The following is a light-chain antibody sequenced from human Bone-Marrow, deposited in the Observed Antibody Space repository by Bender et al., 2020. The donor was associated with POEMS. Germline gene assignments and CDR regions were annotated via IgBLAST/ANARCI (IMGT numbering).Light chain of an antibody. Sequence: QSALTQPPSASGSPGQSVTISCTGTSSDVGGHNFVSWYQQNPGKAPKLIIYEVTKRPSGVPARFSGPKSGNTASLTVSGLHTEDEADYYCCSYGGSNNFYVFGAGTKLTVL. J-gene: IGLJ1*01. CDR2: EVT. CDR3: CSYGGSNNFYV. V-gene: IGLV2-8*01. CDR1: SSDVGGHNF.